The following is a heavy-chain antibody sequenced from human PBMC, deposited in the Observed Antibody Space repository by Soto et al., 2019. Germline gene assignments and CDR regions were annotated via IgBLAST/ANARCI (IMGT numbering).Heavy chain of an antibody. CDR3: AEVATVSYNWFDS. CDR2: INTDGSRT. Sequence: EVQLVESGGELVQPGGSLRLSCAASGFTFNNYWMHWVRQAPGKGLVWVSRINTDGSRTTYADSVKGRFTISRDNAKNTLYLQMYSLRDEDTAVYYCAEVATVSYNWFDSLGQGTLVTVSS. D-gene: IGHD1-1*01. J-gene: IGHJ5*01. V-gene: IGHV3-74*01. CDR1: GFTFNNYW.